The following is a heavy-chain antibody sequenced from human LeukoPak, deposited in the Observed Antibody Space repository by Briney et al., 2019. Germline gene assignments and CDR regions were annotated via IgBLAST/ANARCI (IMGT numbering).Heavy chain of an antibody. V-gene: IGHV4-39*07. CDR3: AKSNGYGLIDI. CDR2: IFYSVST. J-gene: IGHJ3*02. CDR1: SRSISTSNYY. D-gene: IGHD3-22*01. Sequence: SSETLSLTCTVPSRSISTSNYYWGWVRQPPGKSLEWLGNIFYSVSTSSSPSLKSRVTISLDTSRNQFFLKLTSLTPTDPAVNNCAKSNGYGLIDIWGEGTMLTVSS.